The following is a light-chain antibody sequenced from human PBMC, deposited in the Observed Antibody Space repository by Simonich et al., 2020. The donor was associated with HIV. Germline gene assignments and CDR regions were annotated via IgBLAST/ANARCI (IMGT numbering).Light chain of an antibody. CDR3: QQYNNWPRT. CDR2: GAS. Sequence: EIVLTQSPGTLSLSPGERATLSCRASQSVRSSYLAWYQQTPGLAPRLLIYGASTKATAIPASFSGRGSGTEFTLTISSLQSEDFAVYYCQQYNNWPRTFGQGTKVEIK. CDR1: QSVRSSY. J-gene: IGKJ1*01. V-gene: IGKV3-15*01.